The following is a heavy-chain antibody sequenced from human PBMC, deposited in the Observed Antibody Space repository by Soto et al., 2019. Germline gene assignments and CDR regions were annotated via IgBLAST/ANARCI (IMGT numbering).Heavy chain of an antibody. J-gene: IGHJ6*02. D-gene: IGHD5-12*01. CDR3: ARAIMRYSGYDYLLYYYYGMDV. Sequence: ASVKVSCKASGYTFTSYAMHWVRQAPGQRLEWMGWINAGNGNTNYAQKFQGRVTITADKSTSTAYMELSSLRSEDTAVYYCARAIMRYSGYDYLLYYYYGMDVWGQGTTVTVSS. CDR1: GYTFTSYA. V-gene: IGHV1-3*01. CDR2: INAGNGNT.